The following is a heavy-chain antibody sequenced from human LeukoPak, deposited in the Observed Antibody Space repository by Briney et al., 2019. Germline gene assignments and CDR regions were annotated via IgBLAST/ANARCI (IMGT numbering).Heavy chain of an antibody. CDR1: GGSISSSNW. V-gene: IGHV4-4*02. D-gene: IGHD2-2*01. CDR3: ARPSRGYCSSTSCYLFDY. CDR2: IYHSGST. J-gene: IGHJ4*02. Sequence: SGTLSLTCAVSGGSISSSNWWSWVRQPPGKGLEWIGEIYHSGSTNYNPSLKSRVTISVDKSKNQFSLKLSSVTAADTAVYYCARPSRGYCSSTSCYLFDYWGQGTLVTVSS.